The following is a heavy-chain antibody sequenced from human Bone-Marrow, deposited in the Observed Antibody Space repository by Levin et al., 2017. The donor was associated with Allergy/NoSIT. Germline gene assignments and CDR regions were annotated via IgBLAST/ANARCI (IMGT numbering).Heavy chain of an antibody. V-gene: IGHV4-59*01. CDR3: ARGYGDYYIGQGGAFDI. Sequence: SETLSLTCTVSGGSISSYYWSWIRQPPGKGLEWIGYIYYSGSTNYNPSLKSRVTISVDTSKNQFSLKLSSVTAADTAVYYCARGYGDYYIGQGGAFDIWGQGTMVTVSS. CDR2: IYYSGST. D-gene: IGHD4-17*01. CDR1: GGSISSYY. J-gene: IGHJ3*02.